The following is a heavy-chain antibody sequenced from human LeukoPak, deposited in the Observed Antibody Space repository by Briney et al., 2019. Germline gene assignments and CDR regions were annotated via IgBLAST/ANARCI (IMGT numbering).Heavy chain of an antibody. V-gene: IGHV3-21*01. J-gene: IGHJ4*02. Sequence: GGSLRLSCAASGSTFSSYSMNWVRQAPGKGLEWVSSISSSSSYIYYADSVKGRFTISRDNAKNSLYLQMNSLRAEDTAVYYCARSGSGSNLGVDYWGQGTLVTVSS. CDR3: ARSGSGSNLGVDY. CDR1: GSTFSSYS. CDR2: ISSSSSYI. D-gene: IGHD3-10*01.